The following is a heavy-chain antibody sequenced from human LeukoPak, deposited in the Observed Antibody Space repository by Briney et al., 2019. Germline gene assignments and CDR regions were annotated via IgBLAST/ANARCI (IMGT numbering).Heavy chain of an antibody. CDR1: GGSITRSNHY. CDR3: AAPSGSTYYSPFDF. CDR2: IYYSGHT. Sequence: SEALSLTCPVSGGSITRSNHYWGWIRQPPGKALEWIGNIYYSGHTSYTPSLKSRVFISVDTSKNQFSLRLTSVSAADTAVYYCAAPSGSTYYSPFDFWGQGTTVSVSS. V-gene: IGHV4-39*01. D-gene: IGHD1-26*01. J-gene: IGHJ4*02.